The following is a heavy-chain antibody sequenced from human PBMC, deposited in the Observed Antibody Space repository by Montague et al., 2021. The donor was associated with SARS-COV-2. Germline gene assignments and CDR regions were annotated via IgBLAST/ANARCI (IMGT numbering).Heavy chain of an antibody. CDR1: EDSVSSNSAT. D-gene: IGHD6-13*01. J-gene: IGHJ4*02. V-gene: IGHV6-1*01. CDR3: VRGIEAAGSYDY. CDR2: TYYRSMWKS. Sequence: CAISEDSVSSNSATWNWIRQSPSRGLELLGRTYYRSMWKSDYAXXXKSRIAINPDTSKNQFSLQLSSVTPEDTALYYCVRGIEAAGSYDYWGQGTLVTVSS.